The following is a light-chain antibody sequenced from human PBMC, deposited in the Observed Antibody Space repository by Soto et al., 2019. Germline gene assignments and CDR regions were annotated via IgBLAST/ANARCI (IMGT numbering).Light chain of an antibody. V-gene: IGLV2-8*01. CDR1: SSDVGGYNF. CDR3: SSYAGTNNRYV. Sequence: QSALTQPPSASGSPGQSVTISCTGTSSDVGGYNFVSWYQQHPGKAPKLIIYEVNKRPPGVPDRFSASKSGNTASLTVSGLQAEDEADYYCSSYAGTNNRYVFGTGTKLTVL. J-gene: IGLJ1*01. CDR2: EVN.